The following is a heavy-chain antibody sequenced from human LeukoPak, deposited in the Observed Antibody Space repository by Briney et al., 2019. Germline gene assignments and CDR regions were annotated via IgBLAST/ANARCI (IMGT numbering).Heavy chain of an antibody. CDR2: IYYSGST. J-gene: IGHJ4*02. CDR3: ARRAYYYGSGSRKYYFDY. D-gene: IGHD3-10*01. CDR1: GGSISSSSYY. Sequence: PSETLSLTCTVSGGSISSSSYYWGWIRQPPGKGLEWIGSIYYSGSTYYNPSLKSRVTISVDTSKNQFSLKLSSVTAADTAVYYCARRAYYYGSGSRKYYFDYWGQGTLVTVSS. V-gene: IGHV4-39*01.